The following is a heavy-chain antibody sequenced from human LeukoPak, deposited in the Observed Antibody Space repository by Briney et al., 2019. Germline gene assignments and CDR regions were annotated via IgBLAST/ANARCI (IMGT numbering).Heavy chain of an antibody. D-gene: IGHD6-13*01. V-gene: IGHV4-4*09. CDR3: ARHVDSSSWYEYFQH. CDR1: GGSISSYY. Sequence: SETLSLTCTVSGGSISSYYWSWIRQPPGKRLEWIGYIYTSGSTNYNPSLKSRVTISVDTSKNQFSLKLSSVTAADTAVYYCARHVDSSSWYEYFQHWGQGTLVTVSS. J-gene: IGHJ1*01. CDR2: IYTSGST.